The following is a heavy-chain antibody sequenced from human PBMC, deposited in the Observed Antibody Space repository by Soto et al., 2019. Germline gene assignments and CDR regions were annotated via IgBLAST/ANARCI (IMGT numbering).Heavy chain of an antibody. V-gene: IGHV1-18*01. CDR1: GYSFSFYG. Sequence: GASVKVSCKASGYSFSFYGINWVRQAPGQGLEWMGRINPCDGNRSFAQKFEGRVTMTRDTSTSTVYMELRSLRSEDTAVYYCARDSNYNYGVFDPWGQGTLVTVSS. J-gene: IGHJ5*02. CDR3: ARDSNYNYGVFDP. CDR2: INPCDGNR. D-gene: IGHD1-1*01.